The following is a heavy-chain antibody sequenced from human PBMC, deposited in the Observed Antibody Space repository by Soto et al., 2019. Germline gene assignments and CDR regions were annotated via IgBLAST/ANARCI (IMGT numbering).Heavy chain of an antibody. Sequence: EVQLVESGGGLVQPGGSLRLSCAASGFDFTNAWMHWVRQAPGKGLVWVSHVNSDGTITTYADSVKGRFTISRDNAKNTVFLQRNSLTVEDTAVYYCTRDQAYSSALWGQGTLVTVSS. CDR2: VNSDGTIT. J-gene: IGHJ4*02. D-gene: IGHD2-21*01. V-gene: IGHV3-74*01. CDR3: TRDQAYSSAL. CDR1: GFDFTNAW.